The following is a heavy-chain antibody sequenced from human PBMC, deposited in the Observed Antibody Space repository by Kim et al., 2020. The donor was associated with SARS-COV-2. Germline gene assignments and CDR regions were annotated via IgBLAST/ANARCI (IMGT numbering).Heavy chain of an antibody. Sequence: ERGKYYGGTGKGRFTISRDNSKNVLNLQMDSVRGEDTAVYYCAKEGNAFDIWGRGTVVTVSS. D-gene: IGHD6-13*01. CDR2: ERGK. J-gene: IGHJ3*02. CDR3: AKEGNAFDI. V-gene: IGHV3-30*02.